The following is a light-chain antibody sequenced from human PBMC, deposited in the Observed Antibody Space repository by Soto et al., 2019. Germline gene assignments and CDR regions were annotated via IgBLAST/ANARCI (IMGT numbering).Light chain of an antibody. CDR3: AAWDDSLSGPV. J-gene: IGLJ2*01. Sequence: QSVLTQPPSASGTPGQRVTISCSGSSSNIGSNYVYWYQQLPGTAPKLLIYSNNLRPSGVPDRFSGSKSGTSASLAISGLRSEDEADYYCAAWDDSLSGPVFGGGTKVTVL. CDR2: SNN. CDR1: SSNIGSNY. V-gene: IGLV1-47*02.